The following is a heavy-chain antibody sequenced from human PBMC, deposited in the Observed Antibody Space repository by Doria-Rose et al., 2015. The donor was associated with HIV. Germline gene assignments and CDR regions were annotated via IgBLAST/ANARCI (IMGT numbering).Heavy chain of an antibody. D-gene: IGHD3-10*01. CDR2: ISSTSAYI. V-gene: IGHV3-21*01. CDR1: GFTFSSHR. CDR3: ATGVTLDY. Sequence: VQLVQSGGGLVRPGGSLRLSCATSGFTFSSHRINWVRQAPGKGLEWVSSISSTSAYINYADSVRGRFTISRDNARNSLYLQMGSLGAEDTAIYYCATGVTLDYWGQGTLVTVSS. J-gene: IGHJ4*02.